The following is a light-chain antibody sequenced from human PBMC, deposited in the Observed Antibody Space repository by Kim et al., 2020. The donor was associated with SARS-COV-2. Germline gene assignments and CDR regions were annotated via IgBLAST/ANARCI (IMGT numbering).Light chain of an antibody. V-gene: IGKV3-20*01. Sequence: LSPGERATLSCRASQSVGSAYLAWYQQNPGRAPRLLIYGSSSTATGIPDRFSGSGSGTHFTLTITTLEPEDFAVYYCQQYETSPFTFGQGTKLEI. CDR1: QSVGSAY. CDR2: GSS. J-gene: IGKJ2*01. CDR3: QQYETSPFT.